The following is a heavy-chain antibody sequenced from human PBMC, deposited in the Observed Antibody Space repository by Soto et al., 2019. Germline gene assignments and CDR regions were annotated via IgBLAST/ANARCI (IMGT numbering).Heavy chain of an antibody. CDR3: TRENIENSDGLYDAFDI. V-gene: IGHV1-2*02. J-gene: IGHJ3*02. D-gene: IGHD5-18*01. CDR1: GYTFTDYY. Sequence: GASVKVSCKTSGYTFTDYYTHWVRQAPGQGLEWMGWMNPKSGGAYFAQKFQGRVTPTRDTSIGTAYIEVNSLTSDDTAVYFCTRENIENSDGLYDAFDIWGQGTTVTVS. CDR2: MNPKSGGA.